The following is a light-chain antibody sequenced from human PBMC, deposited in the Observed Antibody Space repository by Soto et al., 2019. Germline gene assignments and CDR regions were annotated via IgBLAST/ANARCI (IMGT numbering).Light chain of an antibody. CDR3: SSFSSAIAFV. CDR2: EVT. Sequence: QSALTQPASVSGSPGQSITISCTGTSSDIGAYNYVSWYQQHLGKAPKLMIYEVTNRPSGISNRFSGSRSGNTASLSISGLQAEDEADYYCSSFSSAIAFVFGTGTKLTVL. J-gene: IGLJ1*01. CDR1: SSDIGAYNY. V-gene: IGLV2-14*01.